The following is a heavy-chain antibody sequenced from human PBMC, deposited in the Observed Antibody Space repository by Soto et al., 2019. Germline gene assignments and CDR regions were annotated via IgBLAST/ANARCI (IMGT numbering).Heavy chain of an antibody. V-gene: IGHV1-8*02. CDR1: GYDFTAYD. CDR2: MNPINGAT. J-gene: IGHJ6*02. D-gene: IGHD2-2*01. Sequence: ASVKVSCKASGYDFTAYDINWVRQASGQGLKWMGWMNPINGATGSARRFQGRVSMTRNTATATAYLELTSLRSDDSAVYFCGRGPSPRAPAGGTPYYYAMDVWGQGTTVTVSS. CDR3: GRGPSPRAPAGGTPYYYAMDV.